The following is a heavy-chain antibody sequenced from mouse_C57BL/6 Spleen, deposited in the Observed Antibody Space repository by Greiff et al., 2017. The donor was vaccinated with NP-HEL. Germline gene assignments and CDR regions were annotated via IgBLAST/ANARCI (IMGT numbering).Heavy chain of an antibody. Sequence: VKLMESGPELVKPGASVKISCKASGYAFSSSWMNWVKQRPGKGLEWIGRIYPGDGDTNYNGKFKGKATLTADKSSSTAYMQLSSLTSEDSAVYFCARKWLLYFDYWGQGTTLTVSS. CDR2: IYPGDGDT. J-gene: IGHJ2*01. CDR3: ARKWLLYFDY. V-gene: IGHV1-82*01. D-gene: IGHD2-3*01. CDR1: GYAFSSSW.